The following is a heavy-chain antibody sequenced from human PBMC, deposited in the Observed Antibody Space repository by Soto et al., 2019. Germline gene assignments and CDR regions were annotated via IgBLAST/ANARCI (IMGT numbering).Heavy chain of an antibody. J-gene: IGHJ4*02. CDR2: ISGSGGST. D-gene: IGHD4-17*01. CDR1: GFTFSSYA. Sequence: EAQLLESGGGLVQPGGSLRLSCAASGFTFSSYAMNWVRQAPGKGLEWVSAISGSGGSTYYADSVKSRFTISRDNSKNKLYRQMNSLRAEDTAVYDGAKDRSGNYGDSARYWCQGTLVIVSS. CDR3: AKDRSGNYGDSARY. V-gene: IGHV3-23*01.